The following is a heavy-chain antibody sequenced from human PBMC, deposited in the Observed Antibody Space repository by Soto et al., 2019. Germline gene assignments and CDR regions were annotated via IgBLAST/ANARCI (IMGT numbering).Heavy chain of an antibody. D-gene: IGHD5-12*01. CDR2: ISSSSSTI. V-gene: IGHV3-48*01. CDR1: GFTFSSYS. J-gene: IGHJ6*02. CDR3: ARDKGWLTSNYYYYYGMDV. Sequence: EVQLVESGGGLVQPGGSLRLSCAASGFTFSSYSMNWVRQAPGKGLEWVSYISSSSSTIYYADSVKGRFTISRDNAKNXLXXQMNSLRAEDTAVYYCARDKGWLTSNYYYYYGMDVWGQGTTVTVSS.